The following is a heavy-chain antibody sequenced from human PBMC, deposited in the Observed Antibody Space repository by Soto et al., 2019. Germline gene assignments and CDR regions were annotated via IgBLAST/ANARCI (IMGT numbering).Heavy chain of an antibody. CDR1: GGSLSSYY. CDR2: IYYSGST. Sequence: QVQLQESGPGLVKPSETLSLTCTVSGGSLSSYYWSWIRQPPGKGLEWIGYIYYSGSTNYNPSLKSRVTISVDTSNNQFSLKLSSVTAADTAVYYCARRWGAAFDYWGQGTLVTVSS. CDR3: ARRWGAAFDY. D-gene: IGHD1-26*01. J-gene: IGHJ4*02. V-gene: IGHV4-59*08.